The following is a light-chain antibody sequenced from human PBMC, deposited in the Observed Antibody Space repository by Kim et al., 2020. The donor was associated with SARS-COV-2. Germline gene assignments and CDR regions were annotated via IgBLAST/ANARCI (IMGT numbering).Light chain of an antibody. CDR3: STWDGCLKGVV. J-gene: IGLJ2*01. V-gene: IGLV1-44*01. CDR1: TSNIGTNT. Sequence: GQSVTVSCSGSTSNIGTNTVYWYQQLPGTAPKLRISDKKQRRSGVPDLFSGSKSCTLASLAISWLQSEDEADYYCSTWDGCLKGVVFGGGTQLTVL. CDR2: DKK.